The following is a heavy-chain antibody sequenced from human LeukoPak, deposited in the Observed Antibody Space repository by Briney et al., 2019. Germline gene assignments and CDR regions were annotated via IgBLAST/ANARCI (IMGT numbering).Heavy chain of an antibody. V-gene: IGHV3-11*01. D-gene: IGHD4-23*01. J-gene: IGHJ4*02. Sequence: PGGSLRLSCAASGFTFSDYYMSWIRQAPGKGLEWVSYISSSGSTIYYADSVKGRFTISRDNAKNSLYLQMNSLRAEDTAVYYCARERSDTVVTPCFDYWGQGTLVTVSS. CDR2: ISSSGSTI. CDR3: ARERSDTVVTPCFDY. CDR1: GFTFSDYY.